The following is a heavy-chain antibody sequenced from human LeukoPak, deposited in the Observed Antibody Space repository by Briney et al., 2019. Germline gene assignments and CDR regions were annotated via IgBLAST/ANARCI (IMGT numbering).Heavy chain of an antibody. CDR3: ARNEGYSYGYPLDY. CDR1: GGTFSNYA. D-gene: IGHD5-18*01. Sequence: ASVKVSCKTSGGTFSNYAISWVRQAPGQGLEWMGGIIPIFATANYAQKFQGRVTITTDESTSIAYMELSSLRSEDTAVYYCARNEGYSYGYPLDYWGQGTLVTVSS. J-gene: IGHJ4*02. CDR2: IIPIFATA. V-gene: IGHV1-69*05.